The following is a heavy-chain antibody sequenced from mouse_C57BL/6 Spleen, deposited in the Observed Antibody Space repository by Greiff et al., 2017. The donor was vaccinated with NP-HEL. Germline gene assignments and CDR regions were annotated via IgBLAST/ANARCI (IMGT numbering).Heavy chain of an antibody. J-gene: IGHJ4*01. CDR2: ISSGSSTN. V-gene: IGHV5-17*01. Sequence: EVQLVESGGGLVKPGGSLKLSCAASGFTFSDYGMHWVRQAPEQGLEWVAYISSGSSTNNYADTVKGRFTISRDNAKNTLFLQMTSLRSEDTAMYYCARDYGDYYAMDDWGQGTSVTVSS. CDR3: ARDYGDYYAMDD. CDR1: GFTFSDYG. D-gene: IGHD1-1*01.